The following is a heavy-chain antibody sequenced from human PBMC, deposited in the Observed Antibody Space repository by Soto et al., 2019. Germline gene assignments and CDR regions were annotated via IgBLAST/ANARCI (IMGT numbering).Heavy chain of an antibody. CDR3: ARDEIGNYYDSSGYRY. D-gene: IGHD3-22*01. V-gene: IGHV4-61*01. J-gene: IGHJ4*02. CDR1: GGSVSSGSYY. Sequence: SETLSFTCTVSGGSVSSGSYYWSWIRQPPGKGLEWIGYIYYSGSTNYNPSLKSRVTISVDTSKNQFSLKLSSVTAADTAVYYCARDEIGNYYDSSGYRYWGQGTLVTVSS. CDR2: IYYSGST.